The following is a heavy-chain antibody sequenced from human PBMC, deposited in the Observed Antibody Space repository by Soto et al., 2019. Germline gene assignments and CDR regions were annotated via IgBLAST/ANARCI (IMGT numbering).Heavy chain of an antibody. CDR2: IYYSGST. J-gene: IGHJ6*03. Sequence: PSETLSLTCTVCGGSISSSSYYWAWIRQPPGKGLEWIGSIYYSGSTYYNPSLKSRVTISVDTSKNQFSLKLSSVTATDTAVYYCTNDYGDYYYYYYMDVWGKGTTVTVSS. CDR3: TNDYGDYYYYYYMDV. V-gene: IGHV4-39*01. D-gene: IGHD4-17*01. CDR1: GGSISSSSYY.